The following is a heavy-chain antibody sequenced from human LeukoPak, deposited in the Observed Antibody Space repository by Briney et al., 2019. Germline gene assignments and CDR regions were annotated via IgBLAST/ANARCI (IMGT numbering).Heavy chain of an antibody. J-gene: IGHJ4*02. CDR3: ARDIAATGNLDC. Sequence: SETLSLTCTVSGDSISTSYWSWIRQPPGKGLEWIGYIYYSGHTIYNPSLKSRVTISVDTSMAVDTSRIQVSLNLASVTAADTAVYYCARDIAATGNLDCWGQGTLVTVSS. CDR2: IYYSGHT. CDR1: GDSISTSY. D-gene: IGHD6-13*01. V-gene: IGHV4-59*01.